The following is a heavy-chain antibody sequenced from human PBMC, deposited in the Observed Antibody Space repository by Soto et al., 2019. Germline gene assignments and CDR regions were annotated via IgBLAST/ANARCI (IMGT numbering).Heavy chain of an antibody. Sequence: GGSLRLSCAASGFTFSSYAMNWVRQAPGKGLEWVSAISGGGGSTYYADSVKGRFTISRDNSKNTLYLQMNSLRAEDTAVYYCAKDIAATGYYYYGMDVRGQGTTVTVSS. CDR3: AKDIAATGYYYYGMDV. D-gene: IGHD6-13*01. V-gene: IGHV3-23*01. CDR2: ISGGGGST. CDR1: GFTFSSYA. J-gene: IGHJ6*02.